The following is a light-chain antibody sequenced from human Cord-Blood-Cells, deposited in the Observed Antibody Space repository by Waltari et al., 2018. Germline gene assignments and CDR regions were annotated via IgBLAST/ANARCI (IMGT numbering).Light chain of an antibody. Sequence: SALPHPAYLSVSHGQSLTISCTGTTSDSRCYKYVFWYQQHPGKAPKLMIYEVSNRPSGVSNRFSGSKSGNTASLTISGLQAEDEADYYCSSYTSSSTLVFGTGTKVTVL. V-gene: IGLV2-14*01. J-gene: IGLJ1*01. CDR1: TSDSRCYKY. CDR2: EVS. CDR3: SSYTSSSTLV.